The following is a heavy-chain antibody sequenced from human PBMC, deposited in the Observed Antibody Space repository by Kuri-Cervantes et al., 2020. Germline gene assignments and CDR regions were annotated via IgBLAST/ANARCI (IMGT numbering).Heavy chain of an antibody. V-gene: IGHV1-2*02. CDR3: ARGHLVGAPIVVDAFDI. D-gene: IGHD1-26*01. CDR2: INPNSGGT. J-gene: IGHJ3*02. Sequence: ASVKVSCKASGYTFTSYGISWVRQAPGQGLEWMGWINPNSGGTNYAQKFQGRVTMTRDTSISTAYMELSRLRSDDTAVYYCARGHLVGAPIVVDAFDIWGQGTMVTVSS. CDR1: GYTFTSYG.